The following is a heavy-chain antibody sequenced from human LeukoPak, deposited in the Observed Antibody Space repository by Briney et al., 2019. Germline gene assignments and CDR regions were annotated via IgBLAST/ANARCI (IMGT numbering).Heavy chain of an antibody. Sequence: SETLSLTCTVSGGSISSYYWSWLRQPPGRGLEWIGYIYYSGSTNYNPSLKSRVTISVDTSKNQFSLKLSSVTAADTAVYYCARDWAGVRLGSFDIWGQGTMVTVSS. CDR1: GGSISSYY. CDR2: IYYSGST. V-gene: IGHV4-59*01. D-gene: IGHD6-25*01. J-gene: IGHJ3*02. CDR3: ARDWAGVRLGSFDI.